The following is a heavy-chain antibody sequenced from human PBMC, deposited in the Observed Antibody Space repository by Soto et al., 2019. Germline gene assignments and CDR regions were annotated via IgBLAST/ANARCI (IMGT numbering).Heavy chain of an antibody. J-gene: IGHJ4*02. V-gene: IGHV1-3*01. D-gene: IGHD3-10*01. Sequence: ASVKVSCKASGYTFTRNAIHWVRQAPGQRLEWIGKIDAGNGNTKYSQKFQGRVTITRDTSASTAYMELSSLRSEGTAVYYCARGGYGSGRSRYWGQGTLVTVSS. CDR3: ARGGYGSGRSRY. CDR2: IDAGNGNT. CDR1: GYTFTRNA.